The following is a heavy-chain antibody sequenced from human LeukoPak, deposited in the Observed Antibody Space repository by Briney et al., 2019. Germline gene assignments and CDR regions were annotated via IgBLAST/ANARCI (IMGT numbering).Heavy chain of an antibody. V-gene: IGHV1-18*01. CDR1: GYPFDNFG. J-gene: IGHJ4*02. Sequence: AAVKVSCKASGYPFDNFGLTWVRQAPGQGLEWMGWISAYNGNTHYAQKFRDRLTMTTDTSTRTAYLELRSLKSDDTAVYYCARDRLGGDLTGESLYWGQGTLVTVSS. CDR2: ISAYNGNT. CDR3: ARDRLGGDLTGESLY. D-gene: IGHD4-17*01.